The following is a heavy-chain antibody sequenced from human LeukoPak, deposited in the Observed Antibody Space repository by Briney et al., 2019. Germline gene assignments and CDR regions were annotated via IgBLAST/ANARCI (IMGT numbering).Heavy chain of an antibody. CDR2: ISGGGGT. CDR1: GFTVSNNF. V-gene: IGHV3-66*01. D-gene: IGHD2-21*01. J-gene: IGHJ3*02. Sequence: GGSLGLSCAASGFTVSNNFMSWVRQAPGQGLEWVSLISGGGGTYYAASVKGRFTISRGNSENSLYLQMNSLRPEDTAAYYCARVVDSTRAFHIWGQGTTVTVSS. CDR3: ARVVDSTRAFHI.